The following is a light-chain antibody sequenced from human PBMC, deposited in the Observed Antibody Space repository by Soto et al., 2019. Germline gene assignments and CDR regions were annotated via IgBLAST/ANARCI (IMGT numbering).Light chain of an antibody. CDR1: LSVSTNY. Sequence: EIVLTQSPGTLSLSPGDRATLSCRASLSVSTNYLAWYQQSLGQAPRLLIYGASSRATGIPDRFSGNGSGTDFTLTISRLEPEDFAVYYCHQYGSTPFTFGPGTKVDIK. CDR2: GAS. CDR3: HQYGSTPFT. V-gene: IGKV3-20*01. J-gene: IGKJ3*01.